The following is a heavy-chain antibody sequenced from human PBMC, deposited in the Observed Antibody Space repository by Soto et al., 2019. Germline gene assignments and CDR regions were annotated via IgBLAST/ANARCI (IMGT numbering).Heavy chain of an antibody. CDR1: GDSVSSNSAA. CDR3: ARDQYDFWSGYYLDYYDMDV. V-gene: IGHV6-1*01. D-gene: IGHD3-3*01. CDR2: TYYRSKWYN. Sequence: SPTLSLTCVISGDSVSSNSAAWNWIRQSPSRGLEWLGRTYYRSKWYNDYAVSVKSRITINPDTSKNQFSLQLNSVTPEDTAVYYCARDQYDFWSGYYLDYYDMDVWGQGTTVTVSS. J-gene: IGHJ6*02.